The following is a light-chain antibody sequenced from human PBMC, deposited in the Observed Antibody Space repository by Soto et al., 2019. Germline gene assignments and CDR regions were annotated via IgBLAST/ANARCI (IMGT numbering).Light chain of an antibody. J-gene: IGKJ1*01. V-gene: IGKV3-11*01. CDR3: QQRSNWSLT. CDR2: DAS. CDR1: QSVSTY. Sequence: EIVLTQSPATLSLSPGERATLSCRASQSVSTYLAWYQQKPGQAPRLLIYDASNRATGIPARFRGSGSGTDFTLTISSLEPEDFAIYYCQQRSNWSLTFGQGTKVEIK.